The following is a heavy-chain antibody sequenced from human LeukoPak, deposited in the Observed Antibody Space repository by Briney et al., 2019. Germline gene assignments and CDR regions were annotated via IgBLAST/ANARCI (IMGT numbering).Heavy chain of an antibody. Sequence: PGGSLRLSCAASGFTFSSYAMHWVRQAPGKGLGWVAVISYDGSNKYYADSVKGRFTISRDNSKNTLYLQMNSLRAEDTAVYYCARDRGGTWDAFDIWGQGTMVTVSS. J-gene: IGHJ3*02. CDR2: ISYDGSNK. D-gene: IGHD2-15*01. V-gene: IGHV3-30*04. CDR1: GFTFSSYA. CDR3: ARDRGGTWDAFDI.